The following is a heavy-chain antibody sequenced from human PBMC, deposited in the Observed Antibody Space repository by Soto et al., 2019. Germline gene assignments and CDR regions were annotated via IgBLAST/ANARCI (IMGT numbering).Heavy chain of an antibody. D-gene: IGHD3-10*01. CDR3: ARSPPRESDS. Sequence: QLQLQESGPGLVKPSQTLSLTCTVSGGFISSGGYYWSWVRQHPGKGLQWIGYIDSVGVTFHIASPRSRANIAVDTSTTHFPLALTSVTAADTAAYFCARSPPRESDSWGQGTLVTVSS. CDR2: IDSVGVT. V-gene: IGHV4-31*03. CDR1: GGFISSGGYY. J-gene: IGHJ4*02.